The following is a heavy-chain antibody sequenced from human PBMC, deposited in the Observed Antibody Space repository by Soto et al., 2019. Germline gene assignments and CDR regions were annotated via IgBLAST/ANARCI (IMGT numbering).Heavy chain of an antibody. D-gene: IGHD3-22*01. V-gene: IGHV1-2*02. J-gene: IGHJ5*02. Sequence: QVQVEQSGAEVKKPGASVKVSCKTSGYTFSDYYMHWVRQAPGQGLEWMGWINPNSGNTDYAQKFRGRGTMTRDTSITTAYMELTVLRSDDTAIYYCASDLRGYSNWCDPLGEGTMVTVPS. CDR3: ASDLRGYSNWCDP. CDR1: GYTFSDYY. CDR2: INPNSGNT.